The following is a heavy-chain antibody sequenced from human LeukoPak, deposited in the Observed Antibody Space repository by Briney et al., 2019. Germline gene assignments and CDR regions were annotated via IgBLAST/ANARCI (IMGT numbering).Heavy chain of an antibody. CDR3: ARVFGDYFDY. J-gene: IGHJ4*02. V-gene: IGHV3-53*01. D-gene: IGHD3-16*01. CDR2: IYSGGST. Sequence: PGGSLRLSCAASGFTVSSNYMSWVRQAPGKGLEWVSVIYSGGSTYYADSVKGRFTISRDNSKNTLYLQMDSLRAEDTVVYYCARVFGDYFDYWGQGTLVTVSS. CDR1: GFTVSSNY.